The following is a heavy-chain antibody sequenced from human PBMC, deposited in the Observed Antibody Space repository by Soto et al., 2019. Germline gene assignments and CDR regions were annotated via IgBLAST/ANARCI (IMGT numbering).Heavy chain of an antibody. V-gene: IGHV3-30-3*01. J-gene: IGHJ4*02. Sequence: SGGSLRLSCAASGFTFSSYAMHWVRQAPGKGLEWVAVISYDGSNKYYADSVKGRFTISRDNSKNTLYLQMNSLRAEDTAVYYCARERYDYWGQGTLVTVSS. CDR3: ARERYDY. CDR1: GFTFSSYA. D-gene: IGHD4-17*01. CDR2: ISYDGSNK.